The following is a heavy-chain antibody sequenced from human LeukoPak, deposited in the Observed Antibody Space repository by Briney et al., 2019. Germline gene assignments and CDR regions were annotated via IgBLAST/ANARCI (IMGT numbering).Heavy chain of an antibody. Sequence: GGSLRLSCAASGFTFSGYAMSWVRQAPGKGLEWVSAITGSGVSTYYADSVKGRFTISRDNSKNTLYLQMNSLRAEDTAVYFCAKAVALGFDYWGQGTLVTVSS. D-gene: IGHD2-21*01. CDR2: ITGSGVST. J-gene: IGHJ4*02. CDR3: AKAVALGFDY. V-gene: IGHV3-23*01. CDR1: GFTFSGYA.